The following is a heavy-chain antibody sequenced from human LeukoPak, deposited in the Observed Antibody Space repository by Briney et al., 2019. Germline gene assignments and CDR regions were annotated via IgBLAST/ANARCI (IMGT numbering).Heavy chain of an antibody. CDR2: TYYRSQWLY. Sequence: SQTLSLTRTISGDSVSSNSAAWNWIRQSPSRGLEWLGRTYYRSQWLYDYAFSLNSRITINSDTSKNQFSLQLNSVTPEDTAVYFCAWGNYYFDHWGQGILVTVSS. V-gene: IGHV6-1*01. CDR3: AWGNYYFDH. J-gene: IGHJ4*02. D-gene: IGHD3-16*01. CDR1: GDSVSSNSAA.